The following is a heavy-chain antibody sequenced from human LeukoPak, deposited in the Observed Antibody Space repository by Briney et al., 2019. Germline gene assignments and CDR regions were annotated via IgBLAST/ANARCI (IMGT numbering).Heavy chain of an antibody. CDR2: IYTGNSTT. D-gene: IGHD1-14*01. J-gene: IGHJ4*02. CDR3: ARATGLYFDS. Sequence: GGSLRLSCAASGFTFSDYYMSWVRQAPGKGLEWVSVIYTGNSTTYYADSVKGRFTTSRDNSKNTLYLQMNNLRAEDTAVYYCARATGLYFDSWGQGTLVTVLS. CDR1: GFTFSDYY. V-gene: IGHV3-53*01.